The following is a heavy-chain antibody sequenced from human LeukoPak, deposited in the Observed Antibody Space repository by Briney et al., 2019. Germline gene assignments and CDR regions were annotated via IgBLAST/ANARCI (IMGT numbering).Heavy chain of an antibody. CDR3: STYYFDSSGYLTGFDY. CDR2: VSSGGTT. J-gene: IGHJ4*02. Sequence: PSETLSLTCTVSGGSISGSSWFWGWSRQPPGKGLEWIGSVSSGGTTYDNPSLKSRATISGGTSKTQFSLKLSTVTAADTAIYYCSTYYFDSSGYLTGFDYWGQGTLVTVSS. CDR1: GGSISGSSWF. D-gene: IGHD3-22*01. V-gene: IGHV4-39*01.